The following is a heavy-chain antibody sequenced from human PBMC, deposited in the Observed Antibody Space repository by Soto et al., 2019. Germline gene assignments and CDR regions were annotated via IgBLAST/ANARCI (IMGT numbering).Heavy chain of an antibody. D-gene: IGHD5-12*01. CDR1: GGTFSSYA. CDR2: IIPIFGTA. J-gene: IGHJ6*02. CDR3: AGANWKREMATIIARGIYYGMDV. Sequence: GASVKVSCKASGGTFSSYAISWVRQAPGQGLEWMGGIIPIFGTANYAQKFQGRVTITADESTSTAYMELSSLRSEDTAAYYCAGANWKREMATIIARGIYYGMDVWGQGTTVTVSS. V-gene: IGHV1-69*13.